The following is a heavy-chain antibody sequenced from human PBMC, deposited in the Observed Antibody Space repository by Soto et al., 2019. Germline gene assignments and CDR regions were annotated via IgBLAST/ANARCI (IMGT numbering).Heavy chain of an antibody. J-gene: IGHJ4*02. V-gene: IGHV4-59*01. CDR2: FYYSGST. CDR1: GGSISSYY. CDR3: ARARGGYIEY. D-gene: IGHD2-15*01. Sequence: QVQLQESGPGLVKPSETLSLTCTVSGGSISSYYWSWIRQPPGKGLEWIGYFYYSGSTNYNPSLKSRVTISVDTSKNQFSLKLTSVTAADTAVYYCARARGGYIEYWGQGTLVTVSS.